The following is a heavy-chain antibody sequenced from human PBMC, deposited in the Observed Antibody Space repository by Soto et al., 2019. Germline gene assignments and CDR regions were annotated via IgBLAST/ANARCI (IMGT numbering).Heavy chain of an antibody. Sequence: PSETLSLTCTVSGGSISSGDYYWSWIRQPPGKGLEWIRYIYYSGSTYYNPSLKSRVTISVDTSKNQFSLKLSSVTAADTAVYFCARAPYDFWSGYPTPGGMDVWGQGTTVTVSS. CDR3: ARAPYDFWSGYPTPGGMDV. J-gene: IGHJ6*02. D-gene: IGHD3-3*01. V-gene: IGHV4-30-4*01. CDR1: GGSISSGDYY. CDR2: IYYSGST.